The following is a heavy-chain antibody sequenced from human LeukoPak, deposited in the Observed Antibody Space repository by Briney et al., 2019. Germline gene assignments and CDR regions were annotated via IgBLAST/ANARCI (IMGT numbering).Heavy chain of an antibody. Sequence: GGSLRLSCAASGFTFSDYYMSWIRQAPGKGLEWVSYISSSNTYTNYADSVKGRFTISRDNAKNSLYLQMNSLRAEDTAVYYCARDRTSSGWYSTYYFDYWGQGTLVTVSS. V-gene: IGHV3-11*06. D-gene: IGHD6-19*01. CDR1: GFTFSDYY. CDR2: ISSSNTYT. J-gene: IGHJ4*02. CDR3: ARDRTSSGWYSTYYFDY.